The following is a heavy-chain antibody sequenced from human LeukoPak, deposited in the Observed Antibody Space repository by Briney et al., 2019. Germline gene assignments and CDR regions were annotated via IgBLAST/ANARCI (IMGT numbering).Heavy chain of an antibody. CDR3: ARTTKTGDRDY. Sequence: LRLSCAASGFTFSSYAMSWIRQHPGKGLEWIGYIYYSGSTYYNPSLKSRVTISVDTSKNQFSLKLSSVTAADTAVYYCARTTKTGDRDYWGQGTLVTVSS. J-gene: IGHJ4*02. D-gene: IGHD7-27*01. CDR2: IYYSGST. CDR1: GFTFSSYA. V-gene: IGHV4-31*02.